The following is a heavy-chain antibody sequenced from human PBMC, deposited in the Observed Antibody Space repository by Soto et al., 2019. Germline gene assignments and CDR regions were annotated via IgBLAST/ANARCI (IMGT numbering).Heavy chain of an antibody. D-gene: IGHD1-1*01. CDR1: GFTFSSYG. CDR2: IWYDGSNK. V-gene: IGHV3-33*01. Sequence: GGSQRLSCAASGFTFSSYGMHWVRQAPGKGLEWVAVIWYDGSNKYYADSVKGRFTISRDNSKNTLYLQMNSLRAEDTAVYYCARKTAWAVHTLSHWAQGPLVPVSS. CDR3: ARKTAWAVHTLSH. J-gene: IGHJ4*02.